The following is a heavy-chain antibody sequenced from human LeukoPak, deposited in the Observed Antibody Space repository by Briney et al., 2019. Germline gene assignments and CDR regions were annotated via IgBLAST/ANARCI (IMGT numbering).Heavy chain of an antibody. CDR2: IKQDGSEK. V-gene: IGHV3-7*03. CDR1: GFTFSSYW. CDR3: TTDGGLRWYYYYGMDV. Sequence: GGSLRLSCAASGFTFSSYWMSWVRQAPGKGLEWVANIKQDGSEKYYVDSVKGRFTISRDNAKNSLYLQMNSLRAEDTAVYYCTTDGGLRWYYYYGMDVWGKGTTVTVSS. D-gene: IGHD3-16*01. J-gene: IGHJ6*04.